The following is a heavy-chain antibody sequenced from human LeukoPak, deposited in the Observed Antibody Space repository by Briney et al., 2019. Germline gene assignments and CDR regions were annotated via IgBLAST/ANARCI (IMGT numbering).Heavy chain of an antibody. CDR1: GFTFSSYE. Sequence: GGSLRLSCAASGFTFSSYEMNWVRQAPGKGLEWVSYISSSGSTIYYADSVKGRFTISRDNAKNSLYLQMNSLRAEDTAVYYCARLGDSSGYYYGAPNYWGQGTLVTVSS. CDR3: ARLGDSSGYYYGAPNY. CDR2: ISSSGSTI. V-gene: IGHV3-48*03. J-gene: IGHJ4*02. D-gene: IGHD3-22*01.